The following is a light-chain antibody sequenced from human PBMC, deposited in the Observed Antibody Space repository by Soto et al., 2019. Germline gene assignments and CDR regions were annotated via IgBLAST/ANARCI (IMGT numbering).Light chain of an antibody. Sequence: DILMTQSPSTLSASVGDTVAITCRASQTISSWVAWYQQKPGRAPKLLIYKASSLESGVPARFSGSGSGTLFTLTINGLLPEDVATYYCQKYDRAPFTFGPGTKVDIK. J-gene: IGKJ3*01. CDR1: QTISSW. CDR3: QKYDRAPFT. CDR2: KAS. V-gene: IGKV1-5*03.